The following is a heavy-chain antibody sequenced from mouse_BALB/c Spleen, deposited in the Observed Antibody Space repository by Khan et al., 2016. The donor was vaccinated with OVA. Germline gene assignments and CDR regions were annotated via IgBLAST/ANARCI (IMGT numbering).Heavy chain of an antibody. CDR2: INTYTGEP. J-gene: IGHJ1*01. V-gene: IGHV9-1*02. D-gene: IGHD6-2*01. CDR1: GFTFTNYG. CDR3: ARISSYWYSDF. Sequence: QIQLVQSGPELKKPGETVKISCKASGFTFTNYGMNWVKQALGKDLKWRGWINTYTGEPTYGDDFKGRFVLSLETSASTAYLQISNLINEDMATYFCARISSYWYSDFWGAGTTVTVSS.